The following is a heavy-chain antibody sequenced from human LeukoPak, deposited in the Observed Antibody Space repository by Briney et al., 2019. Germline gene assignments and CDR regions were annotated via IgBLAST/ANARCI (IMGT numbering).Heavy chain of an antibody. CDR1: GSTFSGYY. J-gene: IGHJ5*02. CDR2: INPNSGGT. V-gene: IGHV1-2*02. D-gene: IGHD2-15*01. Sequence: GASVKVSCKASGSTFSGYYMHRVRQAPGQGLEWMGWINPNSGGTNYAQKLQGRVTMTRDTSISTAYMELSRLRSDDTAVYYCARVVVAAKGFDPWGQGTLVTVSS. CDR3: ARVVVAAKGFDP.